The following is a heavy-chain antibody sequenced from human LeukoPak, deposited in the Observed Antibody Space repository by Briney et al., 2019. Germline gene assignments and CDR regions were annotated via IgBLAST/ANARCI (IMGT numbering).Heavy chain of an antibody. J-gene: IGHJ3*02. CDR2: ISYDGSNK. Sequence: GGSLRLSCAASGFTFSSYAMHWVRQAPGKGLEWVAVISYDGSNKYYADSVKGRFTISRDNSKNTLYLQMNSLRAEDTAVYYCAKSGQGGAFDIWGQGTMVTVSS. D-gene: IGHD3-16*01. CDR1: GFTFSSYA. V-gene: IGHV3-30-3*01. CDR3: AKSGQGGAFDI.